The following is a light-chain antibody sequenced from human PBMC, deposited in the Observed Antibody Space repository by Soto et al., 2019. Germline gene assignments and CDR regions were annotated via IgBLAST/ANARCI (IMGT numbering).Light chain of an antibody. CDR1: EVGAHRF. V-gene: IGLV2-14*01. J-gene: IGLJ2*01. CDR2: EVI. CDR3: STYTRASTS. Sequence: QSVLTQPASVSGSPGQSITISCTGTEVGAHRFVSWYQQVPGTAPKLLIYEVIKRPSGISPRFSGSKDGNTASLTISGLQADDEADYFCSTYTRASTSFGGGTKLTVL.